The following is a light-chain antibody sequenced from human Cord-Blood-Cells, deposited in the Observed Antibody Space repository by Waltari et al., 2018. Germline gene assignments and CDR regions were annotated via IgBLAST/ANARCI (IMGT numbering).Light chain of an antibody. CDR2: DAS. CDR1: QCVSSY. CDR3: QQRSNWLT. Sequence: EIVLTQSPATLSVSPGERATLACRASQCVSSYLAWYQQKTGQAHRVRIYDASNRATGLPARFSGSGSGTDSTLTISSLEPEDFAVYYCQQRSNWLTFGGGTKVELK. V-gene: IGKV3-11*01. J-gene: IGKJ4*01.